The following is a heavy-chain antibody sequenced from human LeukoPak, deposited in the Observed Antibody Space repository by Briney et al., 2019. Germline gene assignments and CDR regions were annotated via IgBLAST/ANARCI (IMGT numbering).Heavy chain of an antibody. Sequence: PSETLSLTCTVSGGSISSSGYYWGWIRQPPGKGLELIGSIYYSGSTYYNPSLKSRVTISVDTSKNQFSLKLSSVTAADTGLYYCARTSLWFGELSLYYFDCWGQGTLVTVSS. CDR3: ARTSLWFGELSLYYFDC. CDR1: GGSISSSGYY. V-gene: IGHV4-39*01. J-gene: IGHJ4*02. D-gene: IGHD3-10*01. CDR2: IYYSGST.